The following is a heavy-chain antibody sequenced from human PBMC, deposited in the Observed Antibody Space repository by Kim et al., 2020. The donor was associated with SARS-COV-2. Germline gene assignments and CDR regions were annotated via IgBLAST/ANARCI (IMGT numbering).Heavy chain of an antibody. CDR1: GFTFSSYA. V-gene: IGHV3-23*01. CDR3: AKGTTVTTHLYYFDY. J-gene: IGHJ4*02. CDR2: ISGSGGST. Sequence: GGSLRLSCAASGFTFSSYAMSWVRQAPGKGLEWVSAISGSGGSTYYADSVKGRFTISRDNSKNTLYLQMNSLRAEDTAVYYCAKGTTVTTHLYYFDYWGQGTLVTVSS. D-gene: IGHD4-17*01.